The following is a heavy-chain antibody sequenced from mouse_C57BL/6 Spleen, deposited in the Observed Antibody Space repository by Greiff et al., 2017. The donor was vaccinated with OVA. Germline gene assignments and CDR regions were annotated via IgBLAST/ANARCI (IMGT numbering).Heavy chain of an antibody. CDR1: GFTFSSYG. Sequence: EVQGVESGGDLVKPGGSLKLSCAASGFTFSSYGMSWVRQTPDKRLEWVATISSGGSYTYYPDSVKGRFTISRDNAKNTLYLQMSSLKSEDTAMYYCARHNGGSSYDYAMDYWGQGTSVTVSS. CDR3: ARHNGGSSYDYAMDY. D-gene: IGHD1-1*01. J-gene: IGHJ4*01. CDR2: ISSGGSYT. V-gene: IGHV5-6*01.